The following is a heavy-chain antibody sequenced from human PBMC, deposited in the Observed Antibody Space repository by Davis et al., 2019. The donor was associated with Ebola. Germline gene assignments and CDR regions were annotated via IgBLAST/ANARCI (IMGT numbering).Heavy chain of an antibody. Sequence: SETLSLTCAVYGGSFSGYYWSWIRQPPGKGLEWIGEINHSGSTNYNPSLKSRVTISVDTSKNQFSLKLSSVTAADTAMYYCARSVLLWFGELLYYYYGMDVWGQGTTVTVSS. CDR3: ARSVLLWFGELLYYYYGMDV. J-gene: IGHJ6*02. D-gene: IGHD3-10*01. CDR2: INHSGST. CDR1: GGSFSGYY. V-gene: IGHV4-34*01.